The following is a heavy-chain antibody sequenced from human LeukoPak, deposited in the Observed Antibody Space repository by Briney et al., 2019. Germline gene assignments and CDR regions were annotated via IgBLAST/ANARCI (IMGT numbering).Heavy chain of an antibody. Sequence: PGGSLRLSCAASGFIFSSYWMTWVRQAPGKGLEWVANIKQDGGESYYVDSVKGRFTISRDNAKNSLSLQMNSLRVEDTAVYYCARVRVAVAAPYYFDYWGQGTLVIVSS. D-gene: IGHD6-19*01. CDR3: ARVRVAVAAPYYFDY. J-gene: IGHJ4*02. V-gene: IGHV3-7*01. CDR1: GFIFSSYW. CDR2: IKQDGGES.